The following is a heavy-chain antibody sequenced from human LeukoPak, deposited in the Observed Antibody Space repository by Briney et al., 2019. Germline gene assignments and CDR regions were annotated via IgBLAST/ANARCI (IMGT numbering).Heavy chain of an antibody. D-gene: IGHD3-10*01. CDR3: AKDLVRFGEFHYGMDV. CDR1: GFTFNSYA. V-gene: IGHV3-33*06. Sequence: GGSLRLSCAASGFTFNSYAVHWVRQAPGKGLEWVAVIWYDGSNKYYADSVKGRFTISRDNSKNTLYLQMNSLRAEDTAVYYCAKDLVRFGEFHYGMDVWGQGTTVTVSS. CDR2: IWYDGSNK. J-gene: IGHJ6*02.